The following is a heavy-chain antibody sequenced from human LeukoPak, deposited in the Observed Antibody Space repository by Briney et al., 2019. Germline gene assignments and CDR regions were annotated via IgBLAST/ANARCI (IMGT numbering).Heavy chain of an antibody. J-gene: IGHJ4*02. V-gene: IGHV3-33*01. Sequence: PGGSLRLSCAASGFTFSSYGMHWVRQAPGKGLEWVAVIWYDGSNKYYADSVKGRFTISRDNSKNTLYLQMNSLRAEDTAVYYCARGFTSNDYGDSCLDYWGQGTLVTVSS. D-gene: IGHD4-17*01. CDR1: GFTFSSYG. CDR2: IWYDGSNK. CDR3: ARGFTSNDYGDSCLDY.